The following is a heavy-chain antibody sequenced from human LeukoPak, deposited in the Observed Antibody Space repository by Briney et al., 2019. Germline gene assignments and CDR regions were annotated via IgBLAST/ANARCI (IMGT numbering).Heavy chain of an antibody. V-gene: IGHV5-51*01. CDR2: IYPSDSDT. J-gene: IGHJ4*02. CDR3: ARLTPGYSLFDY. D-gene: IGHD5-18*01. CDR1: GYTFTNYW. Sequence: GESLKISCKGSGYTFTNYWIGWVRQMPGKGLGWMGSIYPSDSDTKYSPSFQGQVTISADKSITTAYLQWSSLKASDSAMYYCARLTPGYSLFDYWGQGTLVTVSS.